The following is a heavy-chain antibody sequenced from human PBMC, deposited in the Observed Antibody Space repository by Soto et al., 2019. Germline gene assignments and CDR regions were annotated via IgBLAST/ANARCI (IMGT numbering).Heavy chain of an antibody. CDR1: RGTFSSYA. D-gene: IGHD6-13*01. CDR2: IIPIFGTA. V-gene: IGHV1-69*13. J-gene: IGHJ6*02. CDR3: ASSRIAAAPLGYYGMDV. Sequence: SGKVSCKGSRGTFSSYAISWVRQAPGQGLEWMGGIIPIFGTANYAQKFQGRVTITADESTSTAYMELSSLRSEDTAVYYCASSRIAAAPLGYYGMDVWGQGTTVTVSS.